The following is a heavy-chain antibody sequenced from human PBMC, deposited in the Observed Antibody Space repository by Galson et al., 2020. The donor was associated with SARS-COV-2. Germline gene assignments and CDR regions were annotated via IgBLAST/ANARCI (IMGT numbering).Heavy chain of an antibody. CDR3: AKLDYYDRSGYYGDFDI. D-gene: IGHD3-22*01. CDR2: ISWNSGSI. Sequence: GGSLRLSCAASGFTFDDYAMHWVRQAPGQGLEWVSGISWNSGSIGYADSVKGRFTISRDNAKNSLYLQMNSLRAEDTALYYCAKLDYYDRSGYYGDFDIGGQGTRVTVSS. V-gene: IGHV3-9*01. J-gene: IGHJ3*02. CDR1: GFTFDDYA.